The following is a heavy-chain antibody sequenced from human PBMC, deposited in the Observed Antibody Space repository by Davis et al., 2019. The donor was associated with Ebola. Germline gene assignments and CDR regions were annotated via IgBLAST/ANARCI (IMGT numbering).Heavy chain of an antibody. CDR2: INPNSGGT. CDR1: GYTFTGYY. J-gene: IGHJ1*01. Sequence: ASVKVSCKASGYTFTGYYMHWVRQAPGQGLEWMGWINPNSGGTNYAQKFQGRVTMTRDTSISTAYMELSSLRSEDTAVYYCARAPNQWLVRTLQHWGQGTLVTVSS. CDR3: ARAPNQWLVRTLQH. V-gene: IGHV1-2*02. D-gene: IGHD6-19*01.